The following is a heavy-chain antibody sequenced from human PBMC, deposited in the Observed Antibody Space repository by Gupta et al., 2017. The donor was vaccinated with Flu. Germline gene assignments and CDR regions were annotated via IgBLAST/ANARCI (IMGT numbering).Heavy chain of an antibody. D-gene: IGHD3-10*01. CDR3: ARDRMVLGVVDYYYYGMDV. Sequence: QVQLVESGGGVVQPGRSLRLSCAESGFTFSSYGMHWVRQAPGQGLEWVAVIWYDGSNKYYADSVKGRFTISRDNSKNTLYLQMNSLRAEDTAVYYCARDRMVLGVVDYYYYGMDVWGQGTTVTVSS. V-gene: IGHV3-33*01. CDR2: IWYDGSNK. CDR1: GFTFSSYG. J-gene: IGHJ6*02.